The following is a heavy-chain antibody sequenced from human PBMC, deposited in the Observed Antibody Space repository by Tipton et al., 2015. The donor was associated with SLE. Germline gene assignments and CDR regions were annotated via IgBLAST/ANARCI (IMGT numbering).Heavy chain of an antibody. D-gene: IGHD2-15*01. CDR3: AKGRSMCAGGSCYSSGAFDI. CDR2: ISVSGSYT. V-gene: IGHV3-23*01. CDR1: GFTFRNYG. Sequence: GSLRLSCVASGFTFRNYGMSWVRQAPGKGLEWVSGISVSGSYTYYTDSVKGRFTISRDDSKNTLFLQMNSLRAEETAVYYCAKGRSMCAGGSCYSSGAFDIWGQGTMVTVPS. J-gene: IGHJ3*02.